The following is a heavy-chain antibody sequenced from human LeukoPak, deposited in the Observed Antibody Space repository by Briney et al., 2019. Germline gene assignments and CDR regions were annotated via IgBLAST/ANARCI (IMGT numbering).Heavy chain of an antibody. CDR1: GYRFTTYW. CDR2: IDPSDSYT. J-gene: IGHJ4*02. V-gene: IGHV5-10-1*01. D-gene: IGHD6-19*01. CDR3: QHRGVSVASDY. Sequence: GESLRISCRGSGYRFTTYWISWVRQMPGKGLEWMGRIDPSDSYTNYSPSFQGHVTISADRSINTAYLRWSSLKASDTAMYYCQHRGVSVASDYWGQGTLVTVSS.